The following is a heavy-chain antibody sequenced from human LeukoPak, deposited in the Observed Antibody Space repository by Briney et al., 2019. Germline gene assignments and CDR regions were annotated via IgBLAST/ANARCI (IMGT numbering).Heavy chain of an antibody. V-gene: IGHV4-61*02. Sequence: SQTLSLTCTVSGGSISSGSYYWSWIRQPAGKGLEWIGRIYTSGSTNYNPSLKSRVTISVDTSKNQFSLKLSSVTAADTAVYYCARARGTGKIPNWFDPWGQGTLVTVSS. J-gene: IGHJ5*02. CDR3: ARARGTGKIPNWFDP. CDR1: GGSISSGSYY. D-gene: IGHD3-10*01. CDR2: IYTSGST.